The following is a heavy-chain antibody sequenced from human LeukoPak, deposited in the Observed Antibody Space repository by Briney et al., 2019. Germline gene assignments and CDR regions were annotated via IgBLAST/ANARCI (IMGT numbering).Heavy chain of an antibody. Sequence: GGSLRLSCTASGFTFGDYAMSWFRQAPGKGLEWVGFIRSKAYGGTTEYAASVKGRFTISRDDSKSIAYLQMNSLKTEDTAVYYCKGGSSGWYYYYGMDVWGQGTTVTVSS. CDR2: IRSKAYGGTT. J-gene: IGHJ6*02. V-gene: IGHV3-49*03. CDR1: GFTFGDYA. D-gene: IGHD6-19*01. CDR3: KGGSSGWYYYYGMDV.